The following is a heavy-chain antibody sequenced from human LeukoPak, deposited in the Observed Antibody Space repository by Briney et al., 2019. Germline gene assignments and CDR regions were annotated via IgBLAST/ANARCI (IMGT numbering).Heavy chain of an antibody. D-gene: IGHD3-3*01. J-gene: IGHJ4*02. CDR3: ARGLRYYDFWSGYYDPFFDY. CDR2: INHSGST. V-gene: IGHV4-34*01. CDR1: GGSFSGYY. Sequence: SETLSLTCAVYGGSFSGYYWSWIRQPPGKGLEWIGEINHSGSTNYNPSLKSRVTISVDTSKNQFSLKLSSVTAADTAVYYCARGLRYYDFWSGYYDPFFDYWGQGTLVTLSS.